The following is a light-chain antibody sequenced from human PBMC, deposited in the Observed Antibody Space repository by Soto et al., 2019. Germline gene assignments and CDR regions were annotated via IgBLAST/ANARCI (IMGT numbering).Light chain of an antibody. V-gene: IGLV2-14*01. J-gene: IGLJ1*01. CDR2: EVS. CDR1: SSDVGGYNY. Sequence: QSALTQPASVSGSPGQSITISCTGTSSDVGGYNYVSWYQQHPGKAPKLMIYEVSNRPSGVSNRFSGSKSGNTASLTISGLQAEDEAYYYGSSYTSSSTLVFGAGTKVTVL. CDR3: SSYTSSSTLV.